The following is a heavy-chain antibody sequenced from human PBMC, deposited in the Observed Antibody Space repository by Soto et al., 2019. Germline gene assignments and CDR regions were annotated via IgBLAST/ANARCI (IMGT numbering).Heavy chain of an antibody. CDR2: FYYSGSP. CDR3: ARALPTLAAAGHFEY. D-gene: IGHD6-13*01. Sequence: PWETLSLTCTVSGDSIRSSSHYWAWNRQPPGKGLEWIGGFYYSGSPYYNPSLKSRVTMSVDTSKNQFSLNLNSVTAADTAVYYCARALPTLAAAGHFEYWGQGTLVTVSS. V-gene: IGHV4-39*07. J-gene: IGHJ4*02. CDR1: GDSIRSSSHY.